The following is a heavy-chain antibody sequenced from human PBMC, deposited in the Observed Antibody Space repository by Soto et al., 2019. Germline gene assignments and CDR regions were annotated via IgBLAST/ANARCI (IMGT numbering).Heavy chain of an antibody. Sequence: ASVKVSCKASGFSLTGYYFHWIRAAPGQGLEWLGWVSANNGHTNYAQNLQGRVSMTTDTSTSTAYMELRGLTFDDTAVYYCARDIESVTAKHFFYYYAMDVWGQGTTVTVSS. CDR1: GFSLTGYY. J-gene: IGHJ6*02. D-gene: IGHD2-8*01. CDR2: VSANNGHT. V-gene: IGHV1-18*04. CDR3: ARDIESVTAKHFFYYYAMDV.